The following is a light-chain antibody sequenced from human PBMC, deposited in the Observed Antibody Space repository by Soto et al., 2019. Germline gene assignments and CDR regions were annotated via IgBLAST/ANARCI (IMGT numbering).Light chain of an antibody. CDR1: QTVSRH. J-gene: IGKJ5*01. CDR2: GAS. CDR3: QQYSTWPLIT. V-gene: IGKV3-15*01. Sequence: EIVMTQSPGTLSVSPGERATLSCRASQTVSRHLAWYQQRPGQAPRLLIFGASTRATGIPDRFSGSGSGTDFTRPITFLQSEDFAVYYCQQYSTWPLITFGQGTRLDIK.